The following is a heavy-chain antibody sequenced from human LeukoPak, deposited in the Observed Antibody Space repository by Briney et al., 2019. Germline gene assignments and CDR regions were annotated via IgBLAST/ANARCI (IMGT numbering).Heavy chain of an antibody. CDR1: GYSFTSYW. CDR3: ARLMGPWYGYNGNDFDH. D-gene: IGHD5-24*01. V-gene: IGHV5-51*01. Sequence: GESLKISCKGSGYSFTSYWIGWVRQMPGKGLEWMGIIYPGDSDTRYGPSFQGQVTISADKSISTAYLQWSSLKASDTAMYYCARLMGPWYGYNGNDFDHWGQGTLVTVSS. J-gene: IGHJ4*02. CDR2: IYPGDSDT.